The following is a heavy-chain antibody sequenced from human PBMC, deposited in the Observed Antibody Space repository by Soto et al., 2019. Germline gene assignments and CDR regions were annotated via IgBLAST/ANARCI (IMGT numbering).Heavy chain of an antibody. CDR2: IIPIFGTA. D-gene: IGHD1-26*01. Sequence: VTVYCTASAGTFSSYAISLARPARGQGLEWMGGIIPIFGTANYAQKFQGRVTITADKSTSTAYMELSSLRSEDTAVYYCARSHVGGRLAYFDYWGQGTLVTVSS. J-gene: IGHJ4*02. CDR3: ARSHVGGRLAYFDY. CDR1: AGTFSSYA. V-gene: IGHV1-69*06.